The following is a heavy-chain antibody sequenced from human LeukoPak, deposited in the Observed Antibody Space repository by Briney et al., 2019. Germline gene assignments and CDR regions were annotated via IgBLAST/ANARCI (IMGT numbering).Heavy chain of an antibody. CDR1: GFTFSSYA. D-gene: IGHD6-19*01. J-gene: IGHJ4*02. V-gene: IGHV3-33*06. CDR2: IWYDGSNK. Sequence: QSGGSLRLSCAASGFTFSSYAMSWVRQAPGKGLEWVAVIWYDGSNKYYADSVKGRFTISRDDSKNTLYLQMNSLRAEDTAVYYCAKDGGSRYSSEFDYWGQGTLVTVSS. CDR3: AKDGGSRYSSEFDY.